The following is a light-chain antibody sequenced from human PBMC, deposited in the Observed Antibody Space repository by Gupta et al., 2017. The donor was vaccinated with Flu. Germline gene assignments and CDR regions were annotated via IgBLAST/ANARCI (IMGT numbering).Light chain of an antibody. V-gene: IGKV1-33*01. CDR3: QHYDNLPLVT. Sequence: SSLFASIGDRVTTTCQASHDINKNLNWYQHKQGKAPKRLMHGAANLERGVPSRFSGSGSGTHFTITISSLQPEDIAAYYCQHYDNLPLVTCGQGTKLQIK. CDR1: HDINKN. CDR2: GAA. J-gene: IGKJ2*01.